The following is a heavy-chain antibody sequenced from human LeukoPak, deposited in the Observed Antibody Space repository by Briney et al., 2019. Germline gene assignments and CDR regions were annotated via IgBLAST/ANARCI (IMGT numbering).Heavy chain of an antibody. CDR3: ARDRFDDSSGYYYHYYYYMDV. D-gene: IGHD3-22*01. J-gene: IGHJ6*03. V-gene: IGHV4-59*12. CDR2: IYYSGST. CDR1: GGSISSYY. Sequence: SETLSLTCTVSGGSISSYYWSWIRQPPGKGLEWIGYIYYSGSTNYNPSLKSRVTISVDTSKNQFSLRLSSVTAADTAVYYCARDRFDDSSGYYYHYYYYMDVWGKGTTVTVSS.